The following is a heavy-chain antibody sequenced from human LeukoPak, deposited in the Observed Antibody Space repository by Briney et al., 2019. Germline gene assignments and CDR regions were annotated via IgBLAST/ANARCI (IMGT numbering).Heavy chain of an antibody. CDR3: ARLTRGYSYGTFDY. V-gene: IGHV1-69*10. J-gene: IGHJ4*02. CDR2: IIPILGIA. D-gene: IGHD5-18*01. Sequence: GASVTVSCKASGGTFSSYAISWVRQAPGQGLEWMGRIIPILGIANYAQKFQGRVTMTRDTSTSTVYMELSSLRSEDTAVYYCARLTRGYSYGTFDYWGQGTLVTVSS. CDR1: GGTFSSYA.